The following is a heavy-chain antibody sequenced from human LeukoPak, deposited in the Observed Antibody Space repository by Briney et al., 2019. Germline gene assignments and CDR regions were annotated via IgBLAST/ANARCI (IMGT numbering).Heavy chain of an antibody. J-gene: IGHJ1*01. CDR3: AKDQGSGSYYGEYFQH. CDR1: GFTFSSYG. Sequence: GGSLRLSCAASGFTFSSYGMHWVRQAPGKGLEWVAFIRYDGSNKYYADSVKGRFTISRDNSKNTLYLQMNSLRAEDTAVYYCAKDQGSGSYYGEYFQHWGQGTLVTVSS. CDR2: IRYDGSNK. V-gene: IGHV3-30*02. D-gene: IGHD1-26*01.